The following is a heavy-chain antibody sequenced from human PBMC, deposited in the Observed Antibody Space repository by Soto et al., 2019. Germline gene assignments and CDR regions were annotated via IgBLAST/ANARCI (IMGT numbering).Heavy chain of an antibody. J-gene: IGHJ6*02. V-gene: IGHV3-13*05. CDR2: ISAAGDP. CDR3: ARTDRDLYGLDV. Sequence: EVQLVESGGGLVQPGGSLRLSCEASGFTFRNYDMHWVRQGTGKGLEWVSGISAAGDPDYADSVEGRFTISRENAQNSFFLQMNSLTVGDTDVYYCARTDRDLYGLDVWGQGNTVIVS. CDR1: GFTFRNYD.